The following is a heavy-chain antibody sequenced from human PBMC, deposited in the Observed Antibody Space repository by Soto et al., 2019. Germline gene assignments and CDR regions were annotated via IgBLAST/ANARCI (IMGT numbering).Heavy chain of an antibody. CDR1: GYTFTNYV. Sequence: ASVKVSCKASGYTFTNYVISWVRQAPGQGLEWMGWISFYNGNTNYAQKLQGRVTMTTDTSTSTAYMDLRSLRSDDTAVYYCARGLLEHYHYMDVWGKGTTVTVSS. CDR3: ARGLLEHYHYMDV. D-gene: IGHD2-21*01. J-gene: IGHJ6*03. V-gene: IGHV1-18*01. CDR2: ISFYNGNT.